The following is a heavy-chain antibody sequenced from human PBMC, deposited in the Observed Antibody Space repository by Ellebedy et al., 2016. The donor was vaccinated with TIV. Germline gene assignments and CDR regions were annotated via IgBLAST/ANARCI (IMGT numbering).Heavy chain of an antibody. V-gene: IGHV3-66*01. CDR1: GFTVSSNY. CDR2: IYSGGST. CDR3: AGGLGLLYGGSPLDY. Sequence: PGGSLRLSCAASGFTVSSNYMNWVRQAPGKGLEWVSVIYSGGSTYYADSVKGRFTISRDNSKNTVYLQMNSLRAEDTAVYYCAGGLGLLYGGSPLDYWGQGTLVTVSS. J-gene: IGHJ4*02. D-gene: IGHD3-3*01.